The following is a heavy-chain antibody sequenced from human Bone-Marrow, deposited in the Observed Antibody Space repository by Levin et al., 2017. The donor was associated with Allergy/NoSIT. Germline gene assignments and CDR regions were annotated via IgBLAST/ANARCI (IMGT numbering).Heavy chain of an antibody. CDR1: GGTFSFYG. CDR3: ARDGRYWFDP. D-gene: IGHD1-1*01. V-gene: IGHV1-69*13. J-gene: IGHJ5*02. Sequence: ASVKVSCKASGGTFSFYGISWFRQVPGQGLEWLGDIAPMFGAANNADSYQGRVTITADASTSTAYMELTSLTSEDTAMYYCARDGRYWFDPWGQGTLVIVSS. CDR2: IAPMFGAA.